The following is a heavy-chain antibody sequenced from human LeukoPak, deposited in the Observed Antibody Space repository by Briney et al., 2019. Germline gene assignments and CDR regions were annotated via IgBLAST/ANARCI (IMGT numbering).Heavy chain of an antibody. D-gene: IGHD5-18*01. CDR1: GGSMSSYY. J-gene: IGHJ3*02. CDR3: ARLYSYGPGGAFDI. Sequence: PSETLSLTCTVSGGSMSSYYWMWIRQPPGKGLEWIGYIYYSGSTNYNPSLKSRVTISVDTSKNQFSLKLSSVTAADTAVYYCARLYSYGPGGAFDIWGQGTMVTVSS. V-gene: IGHV4-59*01. CDR2: IYYSGST.